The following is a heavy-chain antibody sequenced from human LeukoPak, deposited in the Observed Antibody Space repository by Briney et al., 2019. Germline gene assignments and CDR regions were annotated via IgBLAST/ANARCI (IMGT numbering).Heavy chain of an antibody. CDR2: INSDGSST. Sequence: GGSLRLSCAASGFTFSSYWMHWVRQAPGKGLVWVSRINSDGSSTSYADSVKGRFTISRDNAKNTLYLQMNSLRAEDTAVYYCARIPYCSSTNCYPSDYWGQGTLVTVSS. J-gene: IGHJ4*02. CDR1: GFTFSSYW. V-gene: IGHV3-74*01. D-gene: IGHD2-2*01. CDR3: ARIPYCSSTNCYPSDY.